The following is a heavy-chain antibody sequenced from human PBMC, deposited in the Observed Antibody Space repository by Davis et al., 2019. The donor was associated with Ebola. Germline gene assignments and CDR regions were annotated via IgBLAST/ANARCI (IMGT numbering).Heavy chain of an antibody. CDR3: ARRGYYDSSGYYFHFDY. D-gene: IGHD3-22*01. CDR2: IYPGDSET. Sequence: GESLKISCKGSGYTFTSYWIAWLRQVPGKGLEWMGSIYPGDSETRYSPSFQGQVIISADKSISTAYLQWSSLKASDTAMYYCARRGYYDSSGYYFHFDYWGQGTLVTVSS. V-gene: IGHV5-51*01. CDR1: GYTFTSYW. J-gene: IGHJ4*02.